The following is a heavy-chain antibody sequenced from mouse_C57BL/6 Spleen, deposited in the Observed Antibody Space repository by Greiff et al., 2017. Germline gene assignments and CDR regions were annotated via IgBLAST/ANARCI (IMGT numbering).Heavy chain of an antibody. J-gene: IGHJ4*01. CDR2: ISDGGSYT. Sequence: EVQVVESGGGLVKPGGSLKLSCAASGFTFSSYAMSWVRQTPEKRLEWVATISDGGSYTYYPDNVKGRFTISRDNAKNNLYLQMSHLKSEDTAMYYCARELRLQGYAMDYWGQGTSVTVSS. CDR3: ARELRLQGYAMDY. D-gene: IGHD3-2*02. CDR1: GFTFSSYA. V-gene: IGHV5-4*01.